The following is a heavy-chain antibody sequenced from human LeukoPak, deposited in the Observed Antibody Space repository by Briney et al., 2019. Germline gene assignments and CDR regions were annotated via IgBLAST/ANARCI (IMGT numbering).Heavy chain of an antibody. CDR3: ARGSSSWPYYYYGMDV. CDR2: INPDSGGT. J-gene: IGHJ6*02. D-gene: IGHD6-13*01. Sequence: ASVKVSCKASGYTFTGYYMHWVRQAPGQGLEWMGWINPDSGGTIYAQNFQGRVTMTRDTSISTAYMELSSLRSDDTAVYYCARGSSSWPYYYYGMDVWGQGTTVTVSS. V-gene: IGHV1-2*02. CDR1: GYTFTGYY.